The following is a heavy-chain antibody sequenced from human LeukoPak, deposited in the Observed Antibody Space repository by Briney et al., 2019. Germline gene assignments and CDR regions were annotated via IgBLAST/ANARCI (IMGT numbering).Heavy chain of an antibody. CDR3: ARLYYDSSGYYQICYFDY. V-gene: IGHV4-39*01. D-gene: IGHD3-22*01. Sequence: SETLSLTCTVSGGSISSSSYYWGWLRQPPGKGLEWVGSIYYSGSTYYNPSLKSRVTISVDTSKNQFSLNLSSVIAADTAVYYCARLYYDSSGYYQICYFDYWGQGTLVTVSS. J-gene: IGHJ4*02. CDR2: IYYSGST. CDR1: GGSISSSSYY.